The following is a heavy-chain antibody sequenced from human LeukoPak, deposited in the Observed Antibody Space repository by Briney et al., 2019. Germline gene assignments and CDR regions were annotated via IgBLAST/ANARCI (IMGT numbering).Heavy chain of an antibody. Sequence: GGSLRLSCAASGFTFSNYWMSWVRQAAGKGLEWVANMNQDGSEKYYVDSVKGRFTISRDNGKNSLYLQMNSLRAEDTALYYCARGVYSFDLRGQGTMVSVSS. V-gene: IGHV3-7*05. J-gene: IGHJ3*01. D-gene: IGHD2-8*01. CDR2: MNQDGSEK. CDR1: GFTFSNYW. CDR3: ARGVYSFDL.